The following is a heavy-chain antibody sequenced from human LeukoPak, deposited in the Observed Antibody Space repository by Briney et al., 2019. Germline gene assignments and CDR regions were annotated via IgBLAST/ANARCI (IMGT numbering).Heavy chain of an antibody. D-gene: IGHD3-3*01. Sequence: GGSLRLSCAASGFTFSSYAMSWVRQAPGKGLEWVSAISGSGGSTYYADSVKGRFTISRDNSKNTLYLQMNSLRAEDTAVYYCAKSGGAYDFWSGYYHYWGQGTLVTVSS. V-gene: IGHV3-23*01. J-gene: IGHJ4*02. CDR1: GFTFSSYA. CDR3: AKSGGAYDFWSGYYHY. CDR2: ISGSGGST.